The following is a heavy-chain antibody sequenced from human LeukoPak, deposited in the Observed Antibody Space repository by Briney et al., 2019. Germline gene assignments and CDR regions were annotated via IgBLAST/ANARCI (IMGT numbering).Heavy chain of an antibody. J-gene: IGHJ6*03. D-gene: IGHD2-2*01. CDR1: GGSISSSNYY. Sequence: SETLSLSCTVSGGSISSSNYYWSWIRQPPGKGLEWIGEINHSGSTNYNPSLKSRVTISVDTSKNQFSLKLSSVTAADTAVYYCARDIVVVPAANYYMDVWGKGTTVTVSS. CDR3: ARDIVVVPAANYYMDV. V-gene: IGHV4-39*07. CDR2: INHSGST.